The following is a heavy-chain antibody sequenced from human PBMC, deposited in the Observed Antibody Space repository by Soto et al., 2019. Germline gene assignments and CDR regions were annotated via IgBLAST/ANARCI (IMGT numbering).Heavy chain of an antibody. Sequence: GGSLRLSCAASGFTFTDYAMNWVRQTPGKGLEWVSAVSGRDGRNTFYANSVKGRFTVSRDNSKDTLFLQMSSLRAEDTAVYYCANVRGWGQGALVTVSS. CDR2: VSGRDGRNT. V-gene: IGHV3-23*01. CDR3: ANVRG. J-gene: IGHJ4*02. D-gene: IGHD6-6*01. CDR1: GFTFTDYA.